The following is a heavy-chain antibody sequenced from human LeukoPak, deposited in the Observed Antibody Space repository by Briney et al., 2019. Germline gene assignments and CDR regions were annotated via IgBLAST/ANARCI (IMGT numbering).Heavy chain of an antibody. J-gene: IGHJ4*02. V-gene: IGHV3-30*02. CDR1: GFTFSSYG. Sequence: GGSLRLSCAASGFTFSSYGLHWVRQAPGKGLEWVAFIRYDGSNKYYADSVKGRVTISRDNSKNTVYLQMNSLRAEDTAVYYCAKDSTHCRVWDDYDSAGLTYWGQGTLVTVSS. CDR2: IRYDGSNK. D-gene: IGHD3-22*01. CDR3: AKDSTHCRVWDDYDSAGLTY.